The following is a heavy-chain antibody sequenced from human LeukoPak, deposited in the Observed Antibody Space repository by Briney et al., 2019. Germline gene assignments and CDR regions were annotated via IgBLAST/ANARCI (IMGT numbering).Heavy chain of an antibody. V-gene: IGHV3-23*01. J-gene: IGHJ6*02. CDR1: GLTFSSFA. CDR2: ISGSGART. Sequence: PGGSLRLSCAGSGLTFSSFAMNWVRQAPGKGLEWVSGISGSGARTYYRDSVRGRFTISRDNSKNTLYLQMNSLKTEDTAVYYCTTDRLEGFYGMDVWGQGTTVTVSS. CDR3: TTDRLEGFYGMDV. D-gene: IGHD3-3*01.